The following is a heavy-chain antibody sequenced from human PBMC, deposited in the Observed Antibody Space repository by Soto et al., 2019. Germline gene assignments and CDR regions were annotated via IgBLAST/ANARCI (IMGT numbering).Heavy chain of an antibody. CDR2: ISYDGSDK. D-gene: IGHD3-16*02. J-gene: IGHJ4*02. Sequence: QVQLVESGGGVVQPGRSLRLSCAASGFTFSSYAMHWVRQAPGKGLEWVAVISYDGSDKYYADSVKGRFTISRDNSKNTLKLQMNSLRADDTAVYYCAKALGELSPESSDYWGQGTLITVSS. V-gene: IGHV3-30*18. CDR1: GFTFSSYA. CDR3: AKALGELSPESSDY.